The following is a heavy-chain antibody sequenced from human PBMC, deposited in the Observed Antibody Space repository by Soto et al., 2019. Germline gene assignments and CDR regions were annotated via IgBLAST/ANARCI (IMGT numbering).Heavy chain of an antibody. CDR1: GFTFSSYW. CDR2: INSDGSST. J-gene: IGHJ4*02. Sequence: GGSLRLSCAASGFTFSSYWMHWVRQAPGKGLVWVSRINSDGSSTSYADSVKGRFTISRDNAKNTLYLQMNSLRAEDTAVYYCAREYCSGGSCYSGAPGYWGQGTLVTVSP. D-gene: IGHD2-15*01. V-gene: IGHV3-74*01. CDR3: AREYCSGGSCYSGAPGY.